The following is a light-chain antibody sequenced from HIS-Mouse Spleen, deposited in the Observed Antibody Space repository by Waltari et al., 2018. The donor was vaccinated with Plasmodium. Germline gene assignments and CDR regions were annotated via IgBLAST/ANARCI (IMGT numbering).Light chain of an antibody. Sequence: EIVMTQSPATLSVSPGERATLSCRASQSVSSNLAWYQQKPGQAPRLLIYGASTRATVIPARVSGSGSGTEFTLTISSLQSEDFAVYYCQQYNNWSFTFGPGTKVDIK. V-gene: IGKV3-15*01. CDR3: QQYNNWSFT. CDR1: QSVSSN. CDR2: GAS. J-gene: IGKJ3*01.